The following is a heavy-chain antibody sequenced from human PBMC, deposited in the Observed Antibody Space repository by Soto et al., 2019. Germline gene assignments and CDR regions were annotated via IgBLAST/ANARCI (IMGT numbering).Heavy chain of an antibody. CDR2: IYWNGNE. CDR3: AHELSGYYYVMDV. Sequence: QITLRESGPPLVKPTQTLTLTCTFSGFSLTTSGVGVGWFRQPPGQGLQWLALIYWNGNERYSPSLNNRVIVTKDTSKNQVILTMTNVDPVDTATYSCAHELSGYYYVMDVWGQGTNVTVSS. D-gene: IGHD2-15*01. CDR1: GFSLTTSGVG. V-gene: IGHV2-5*01. J-gene: IGHJ6*02.